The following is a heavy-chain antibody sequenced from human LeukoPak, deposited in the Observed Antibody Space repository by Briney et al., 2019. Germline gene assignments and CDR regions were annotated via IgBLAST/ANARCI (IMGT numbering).Heavy chain of an antibody. Sequence: GGSLRLSCAASGFTFSSYAMHWVRQAPGKGLEWVAVISYDGSNKYYADSVKGRFTISRDNSKNTLYLQMNSLRAEDTAVYYCASSPEERSALDYWGQGTLVTVSS. V-gene: IGHV3-30-3*01. CDR1: GFTFSSYA. CDR3: ASSPEERSALDY. J-gene: IGHJ4*02. CDR2: ISYDGSNK. D-gene: IGHD2-15*01.